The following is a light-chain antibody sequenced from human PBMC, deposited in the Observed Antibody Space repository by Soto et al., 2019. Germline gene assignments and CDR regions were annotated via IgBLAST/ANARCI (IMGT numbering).Light chain of an antibody. CDR2: KAS. CDR1: QTISSW. CDR3: HHFGSLPET. J-gene: IGKJ1*01. Sequence: DIQMTQSPSTLSGSVGDRVTITCRASQTISSWLAWYQQKPGKAPKLLIYKASTLKSGVPSRFSGSGSGTDFTLTISRLEPEDFAVYYCHHFGSLPETFGQGTKVDIK. V-gene: IGKV1-5*03.